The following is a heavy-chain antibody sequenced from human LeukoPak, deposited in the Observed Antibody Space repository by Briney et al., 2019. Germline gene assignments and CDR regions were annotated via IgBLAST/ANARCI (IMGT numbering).Heavy chain of an antibody. Sequence: GGSLRLSCIDSGFTFSKFGMSWVRQAPGKGLEWVSIISVSGSSTYYADSVKGRFTISRDDSKNTLFLQMNSLRAEDTAVYFCAKGLAPDTAYTSGHYWGQGTLVTVSS. V-gene: IGHV3-23*01. CDR1: GFTFSKFG. D-gene: IGHD6-25*01. J-gene: IGHJ4*02. CDR2: ISVSGSST. CDR3: AKGLAPDTAYTSGHY.